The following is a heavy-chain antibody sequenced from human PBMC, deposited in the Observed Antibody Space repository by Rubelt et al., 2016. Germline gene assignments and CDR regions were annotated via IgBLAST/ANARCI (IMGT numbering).Heavy chain of an antibody. D-gene: IGHD6-19*01. CDR2: GST. J-gene: IGHJ4*02. CDR3: ARSLAVAGIFDY. Sequence: GSTNYNPSLKSRVTISVDTSTNQFSLKLSSVTAADTAVYYCARSLAVAGIFDYWGQGTLVTVSS. V-gene: IGHV4-59*01.